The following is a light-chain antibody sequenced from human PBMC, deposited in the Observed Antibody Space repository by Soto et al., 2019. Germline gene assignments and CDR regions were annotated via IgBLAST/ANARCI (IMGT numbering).Light chain of an antibody. CDR1: KLGNKY. J-gene: IGLJ2*01. Sequence: SYELTQPPSVSVSPGQTAIITCSGDKLGNKYACWYQQKPGQSPVLVIYQDNKRPSGIPERFSGSNSGNTATLTISGTQAMDEADYYCQASDSRSYVVFGGGTKLTVL. V-gene: IGLV3-1*01. CDR3: QASDSRSYVV. CDR2: QDN.